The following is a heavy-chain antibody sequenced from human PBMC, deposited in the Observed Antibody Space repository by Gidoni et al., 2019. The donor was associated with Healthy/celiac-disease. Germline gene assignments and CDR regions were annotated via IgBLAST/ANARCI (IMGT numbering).Heavy chain of an antibody. CDR3: AGTLTAYFSD. D-gene: IGHD1-1*01. CDR2: INSGGSRT. J-gene: IGHJ4*02. V-gene: IGHV3-74*01. CDR1: RFTLRSYW. Sequence: EAQLMEYGGGVVHPGGSLRLSYAASRFTLRSYWMHWVRQAPGKGLVWVSRINSGGSRTDYADSVKGRFTISRDNAKNTLYLQMNSLRAEDTAVYYCAGTLTAYFSDWGQGTLVTVSS.